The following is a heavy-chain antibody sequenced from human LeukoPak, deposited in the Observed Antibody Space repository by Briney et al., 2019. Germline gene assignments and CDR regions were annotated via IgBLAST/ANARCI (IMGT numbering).Heavy chain of an antibody. CDR2: INPNSGGT. Sequence: VASVKLSCKSSGYTFTGYYMHWVRQAPGQGLEWMGWINPNSGGTSYAQKFQGRVTMTRDTSISTAYMELSRLRSDDTAVYYCARNYYDSSGYYYRSPSWFDPWGQGTLVTVSS. D-gene: IGHD3-22*01. V-gene: IGHV1-2*02. CDR1: GYTFTGYY. J-gene: IGHJ5*02. CDR3: ARNYYDSSGYYYRSPSWFDP.